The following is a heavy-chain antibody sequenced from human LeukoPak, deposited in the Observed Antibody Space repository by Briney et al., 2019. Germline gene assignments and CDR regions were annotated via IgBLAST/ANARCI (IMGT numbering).Heavy chain of an antibody. CDR1: GFTFSNAW. CDR3: TTDLNSYQTFDY. J-gene: IGHJ4*02. V-gene: IGHV3-15*01. D-gene: IGHD5-18*01. CDR2: IRSKTDGGTT. Sequence: GGSLRLSCAASGFTFSNAWMSWVRQAPGKGLEWVGRIRSKTDGGTTDYAAPVKARFTISRDDSKNTLYLQMNFLKTEDTAMYYCTTDLNSYQTFDYWGQGTLVTVSS.